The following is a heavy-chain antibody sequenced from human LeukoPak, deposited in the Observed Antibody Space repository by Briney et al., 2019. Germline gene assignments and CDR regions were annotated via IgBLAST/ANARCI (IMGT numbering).Heavy chain of an antibody. CDR3: AREVRCSTTRCYGLFDY. D-gene: IGHD2-2*01. CDR2: IYSSGSA. CDR1: GGSISSCY. V-gene: IGHV4-4*07. J-gene: IGHJ4*02. Sequence: SETLSLTCTVSGGSISSCYWTWIRRPAGKGLEWIGHIYSSGSANYSPSLKSRVTMSVDASKNQFSLKLSSVTAADTAVYYCAREVRCSTTRCYGLFDYWGQGTLVTVSS.